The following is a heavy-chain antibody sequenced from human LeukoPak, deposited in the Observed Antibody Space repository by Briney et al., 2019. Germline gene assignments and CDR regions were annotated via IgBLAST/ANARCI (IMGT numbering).Heavy chain of an antibody. CDR3: AKLLHGDYNYFDY. D-gene: IGHD4-17*01. CDR1: GFTFSSYG. CDR2: ISYDGSNK. J-gene: IGHJ4*02. V-gene: IGHV3-30*18. Sequence: GGFLRLSCAASGFTFSSYGMHWVRQAPGKGLEWVAVISYDGSNKYYADSVKGRFTISRDNSKNTLYLQMNSLRAEDTAVYYCAKLLHGDYNYFDYWGQGTLVTVSS.